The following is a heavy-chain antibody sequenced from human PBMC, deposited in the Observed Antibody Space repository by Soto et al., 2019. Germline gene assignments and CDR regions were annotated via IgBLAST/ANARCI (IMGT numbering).Heavy chain of an antibody. J-gene: IGHJ6*02. D-gene: IGHD6-13*01. CDR3: ARDHIYSTPPTKHFYYYYYGMDV. Sequence: ASVKVSCKASGYTFTGYYMHWVRQAPGQGLEWMGWINPNSGGTNYAQKFQGWVTMTRDTSISTAYMELSRLRSDDTAVYYCARDHIYSTPPTKHFYYYYYGMDVWGQGTTVTVSS. CDR2: INPNSGGT. V-gene: IGHV1-2*04. CDR1: GYTFTGYY.